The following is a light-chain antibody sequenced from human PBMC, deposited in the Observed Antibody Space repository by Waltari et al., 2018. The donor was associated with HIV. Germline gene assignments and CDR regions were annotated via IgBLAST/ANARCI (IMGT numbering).Light chain of an antibody. CDR3: QQYYTTPWR. CDR2: WAS. V-gene: IGKV4-1*01. Sequence: DIVTTQSPDSLAVSLGERATINCKSSQSVLFSSNNKNYLAWYQQKPGQPPKLLIYWASTRESGVPDRFSGSGSGTDFTLTISSLQAEDVAVYYCQQYYTTPWRFGPGTKVDIK. CDR1: QSVLFSSNNKNY. J-gene: IGKJ3*01.